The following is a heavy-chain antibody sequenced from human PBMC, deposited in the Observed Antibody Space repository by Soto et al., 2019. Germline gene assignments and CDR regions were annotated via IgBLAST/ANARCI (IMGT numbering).Heavy chain of an antibody. CDR2: ISGSGDST. Sequence: PGGSLRLSCAASGFTFSSYAMSWVRQAPGKGLEWVSAISGSGDSTYYADSVKGRFTISRDNAKNTLSLQMNSLRAEDTAVYYCARDYNYGSGGFYHYYYMDVWGKGTTVTVSS. CDR1: GFTFSSYA. CDR3: ARDYNYGSGGFYHYYYMDV. J-gene: IGHJ6*03. V-gene: IGHV3-23*01. D-gene: IGHD3-10*01.